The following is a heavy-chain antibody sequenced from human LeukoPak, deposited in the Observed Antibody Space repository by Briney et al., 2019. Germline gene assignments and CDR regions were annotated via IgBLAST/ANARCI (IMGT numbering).Heavy chain of an antibody. J-gene: IGHJ6*04. CDR3: ASGNIVATIAYYYYGMDV. D-gene: IGHD5-12*01. CDR2: IIPIFGTA. V-gene: IGHV1-69*06. Sequence: SVKVSCKASGGTFSSYAISWVRQAPGQGLEWMGGIIPIFGTANYAQKFQGRVTITADKSTSTAYMEPSSLRSEDTAVYYCASGNIVATIAYYYYGMDVWGKGTTVTVSS. CDR1: GGTFSSYA.